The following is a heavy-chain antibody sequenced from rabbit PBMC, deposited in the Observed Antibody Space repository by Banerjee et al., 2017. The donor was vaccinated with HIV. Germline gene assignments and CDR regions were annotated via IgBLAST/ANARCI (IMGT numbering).Heavy chain of an antibody. Sequence: QSLEESGGDLVKPGASLTLPCTASGFSFSSGYVMCWVRQAPGKGLEWIACIHAGSSGSTYYASWAKGRYTISKTSSTTVTLQMTSLTAADTATYFCAREGAGSVGYVYLWGQGTLVTVS. D-gene: IGHD6-1*01. V-gene: IGHV1S40*01. CDR1: GFSFSSGYV. J-gene: IGHJ6*01. CDR2: IHAGSSGST. CDR3: AREGAGSVGYVYL.